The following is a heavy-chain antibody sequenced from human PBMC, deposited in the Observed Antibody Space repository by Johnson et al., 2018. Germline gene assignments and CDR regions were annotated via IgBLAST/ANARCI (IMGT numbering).Heavy chain of an antibody. CDR2: ISTNGGST. CDR3: GRGGTSPFYYYYMDV. CDR1: GFTFSSYA. Sequence: VQLVQSGGGLVQPGGSLRLSCAASGFTFSSYAMHWVRQAPGKGLEYVSAISTNGGSTYYANSVRGRFTISRDNSKNTLYLQMGSLRAEDMAVYYCGRGGTSPFYYYYMDVWGKGTKVTVSS. V-gene: IGHV3-64*01. J-gene: IGHJ6*03. D-gene: IGHD3/OR15-3a*01.